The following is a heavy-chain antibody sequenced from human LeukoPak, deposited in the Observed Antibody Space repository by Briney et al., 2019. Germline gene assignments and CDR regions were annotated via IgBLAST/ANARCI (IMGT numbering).Heavy chain of an antibody. V-gene: IGHV3-48*03. CDR2: ISSSGSTI. CDR3: ASLTTKVEMATID. J-gene: IGHJ4*02. Sequence: PGGSLRLSCAASGFTFSSYEMNWVRHAPGKGLEWVSYISSSGSTIYYADSVKGRFTISRDNAKNSLYLQMNSLRAEDTAVYYCASLTTKVEMATIDWGQGTLVTVSS. CDR1: GFTFSSYE. D-gene: IGHD5-24*01.